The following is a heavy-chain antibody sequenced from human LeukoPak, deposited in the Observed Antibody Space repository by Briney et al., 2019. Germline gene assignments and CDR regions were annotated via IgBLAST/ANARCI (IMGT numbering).Heavy chain of an antibody. J-gene: IGHJ4*02. CDR1: GFTFSSYS. Sequence: GGSLRLSCAASGFTFSSYSMNWVRQAPGKGLEWVSSISSSSSYIYYADSVKGRFTISRDNSKNTLYLQMNSLRAEDTAVYYCAREPTFPTGSSGWFFDYWGQGTLVTVSS. D-gene: IGHD6-19*01. CDR2: ISSSSSYI. CDR3: AREPTFPTGSSGWFFDY. V-gene: IGHV3-21*01.